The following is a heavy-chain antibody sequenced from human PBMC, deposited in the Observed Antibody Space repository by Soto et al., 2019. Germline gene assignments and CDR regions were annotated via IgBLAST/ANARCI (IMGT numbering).Heavy chain of an antibody. CDR3: ARDRGSYGMDV. CDR2: IYGSGIT. J-gene: IGHJ6*02. Sequence: QVQLQESGPGLVKPSETLSLTCTVSGGSISSGGYWTWVRQRPGKGLVWIGYIYGSGITYYSPSLVSRGSISMDTSKNQFSLKMTSVTAADTAVYFCARDRGSYGMDVWGQGTTVTVSS. V-gene: IGHV4-31*03. CDR1: GGSISSGGY.